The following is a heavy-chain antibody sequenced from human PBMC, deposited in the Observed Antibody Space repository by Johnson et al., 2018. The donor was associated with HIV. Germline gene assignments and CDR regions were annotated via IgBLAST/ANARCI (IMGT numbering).Heavy chain of an antibody. CDR2: IWYDGSNK. J-gene: IGHJ3*02. Sequence: QMQLVESGGGVVQPGRSLRLSCAASGFTFSSYAMHWVRQAPGKGLEWVAVIWYDGSNKYYADSVKGRFTISRDNSKNTLFLQMNSLRAEDTAVYYCAKGGCGGDCYSPYFDIWGQGTMVTVSS. CDR1: GFTFSSYA. CDR3: AKGGCGGDCYSPYFDI. D-gene: IGHD2-21*01. V-gene: IGHV3-33*08.